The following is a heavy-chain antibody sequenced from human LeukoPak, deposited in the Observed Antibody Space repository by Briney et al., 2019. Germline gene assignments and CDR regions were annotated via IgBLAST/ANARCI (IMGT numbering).Heavy chain of an antibody. CDR1: GFTFSSYG. CDR2: IWYDGSNK. V-gene: IGHV3-33*01. J-gene: IGHJ4*02. CDR3: VRDFNWAFDS. D-gene: IGHD7-27*01. Sequence: PGGSLRLSCAASGFTFSSYGMHWVRQAPGKGLEWVAVIWYDGSNKYYADSVKGRFTISRDSATNSLYPQMNNLKVDDSAVYFCVRDFNWAFDSWGQGTLVTVSS.